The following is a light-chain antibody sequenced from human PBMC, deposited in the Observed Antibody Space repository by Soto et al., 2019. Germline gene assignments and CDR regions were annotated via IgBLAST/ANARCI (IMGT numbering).Light chain of an antibody. CDR2: EGS. CDR1: SSDVGSYNL. CDR3: CSYAGSSTFEV. V-gene: IGLV2-23*03. Sequence: QSVLTQPASVSGSPGQSITLSCTGTSSDVGSYNLVSWYQQHPGKAPTVMIYEGSKRPSGVSNRFSGSKSGNTASLTISGLQAEDEADYYCCSYAGSSTFEVFGTGTKLTVL. J-gene: IGLJ1*01.